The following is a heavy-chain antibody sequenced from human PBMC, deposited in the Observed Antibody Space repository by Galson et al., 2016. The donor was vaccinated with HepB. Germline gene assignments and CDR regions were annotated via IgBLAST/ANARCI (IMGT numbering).Heavy chain of an antibody. CDR3: AHGIYDSSAISYIFDP. CDR1: GFSLSSTGMR. V-gene: IGHV2-5*08. D-gene: IGHD3-22*01. CDR2: IDWDDDT. Sequence: ALVKPTQTLTLTCTFSGFSLSSTGMRVSWIRQPPGKALEWLARIDWDDDTRYSPSLKSRLTITKDTSKNQVVLTMTNMDPVDTATYYCAHGIYDSSAISYIFDPWGQGTLVTVSS. J-gene: IGHJ5*02.